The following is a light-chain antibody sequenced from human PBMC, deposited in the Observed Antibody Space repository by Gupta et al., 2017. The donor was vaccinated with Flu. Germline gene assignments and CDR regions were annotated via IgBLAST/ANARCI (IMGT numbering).Light chain of an antibody. V-gene: IGLV3-21*02. CDR2: DDD. Sequence: SDVLTLPPSVSVTPGQTATITCGGDKIGREGVHWYQQRPGQAPVVVVYDDDDRASGIYERFSGSTSGNTATLTINRVEVGDEADYYCQVWHSDTDHRVFGGGTKLTVL. CDR1: KIGREG. CDR3: QVWHSDTDHRV. J-gene: IGLJ3*02.